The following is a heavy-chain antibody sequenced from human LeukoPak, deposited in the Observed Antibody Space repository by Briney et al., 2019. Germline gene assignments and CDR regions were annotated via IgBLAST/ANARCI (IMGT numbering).Heavy chain of an antibody. CDR2: VSYDGNDK. J-gene: IGHJ4*02. D-gene: IGHD1-26*01. CDR1: GFTFSSFA. CDR3: AKRKVKWELDY. Sequence: GGSLRLSCAASGFTFSSFAMHWVRQAPGKGLEWVAVVSYDGNDKYYADSVKGRFTISRDNSKNTVYLQMNSLRPKDTAVYYCAKRKVKWELDYWGQGTLVTVSS. V-gene: IGHV3-30*18.